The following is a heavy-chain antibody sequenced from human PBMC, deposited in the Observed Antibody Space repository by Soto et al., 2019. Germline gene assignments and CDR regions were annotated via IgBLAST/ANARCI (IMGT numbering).Heavy chain of an antibody. D-gene: IGHD1-26*01. CDR3: AGEGGGGVDC. J-gene: IGHJ4*02. V-gene: IGHV4-31*03. Sequence: QVQLQESGPGLVKPSQTLSLTCTVSGGSISSRTSYWSWIRQHPGKGLEWIGYIYYGGDSFYNPSLKSGVTIAIDTSENHFSLKLNSGTAADTAVYFCAGEGGGGVDCWGQGTLVTVAS. CDR1: GGSISSRTSY. CDR2: IYYGGDS.